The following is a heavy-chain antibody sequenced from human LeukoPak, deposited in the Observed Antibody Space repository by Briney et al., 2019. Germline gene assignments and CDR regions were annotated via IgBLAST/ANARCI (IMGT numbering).Heavy chain of an antibody. D-gene: IGHD7-27*01. V-gene: IGHV3-74*01. CDR3: ARDLNWGQVDY. Sequence: GGSLRLSCAASGFTISGYWMYWIRQSPAKGLEWAARVNADGSVTNYAGSVKGRFTISRDTATNIVYLQMNSLRDDDTAVYYCARDLNWGQVDYWGQGTLVTVSS. CDR2: VNADGSVT. CDR1: GFTISGYW. J-gene: IGHJ4*02.